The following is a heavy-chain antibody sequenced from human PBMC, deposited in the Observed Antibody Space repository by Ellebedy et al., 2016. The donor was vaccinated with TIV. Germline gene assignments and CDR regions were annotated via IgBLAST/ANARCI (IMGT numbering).Heavy chain of an antibody. Sequence: ASVKVSXXPSGYTFTSYGVNWVRQAPGQGLEWMGWISGDNGNTNYAQKLQVRVTMTTDTSTNTAYMELRSLRSDDTAVYYCARGDQRGEWELLEFDYWGQGTLITVSS. J-gene: IGHJ4*02. CDR3: ARGDQRGEWELLEFDY. V-gene: IGHV1-18*01. D-gene: IGHD1-26*01. CDR2: ISGDNGNT. CDR1: GYTFTSYG.